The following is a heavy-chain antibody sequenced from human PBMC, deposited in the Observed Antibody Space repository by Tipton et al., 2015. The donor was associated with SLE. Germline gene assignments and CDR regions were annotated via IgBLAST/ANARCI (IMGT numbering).Heavy chain of an antibody. CDR3: ARQGFGASTGMDWFDP. J-gene: IGHJ5*02. D-gene: IGHD3-10*01. Sequence: TLSLTCTVSGGSISGDYCWSWIRQHPGKGLEWLGHIYSRGNINYNPSLKSRVTMSVDTSKNQFSLRLNSVTAADTAVYYCARQGFGASTGMDWFDPWGQGTLVTVSS. V-gene: IGHV4-59*08. CDR1: GGSISGDYC. CDR2: IYSRGNI.